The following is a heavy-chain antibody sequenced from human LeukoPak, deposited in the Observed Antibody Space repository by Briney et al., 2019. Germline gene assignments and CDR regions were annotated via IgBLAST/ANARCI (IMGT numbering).Heavy chain of an antibody. V-gene: IGHV1-18*01. CDR1: GHNFINYG. J-gene: IGHJ4*02. Sequence: GASVKVSRKASGHNFINYGISWVRQAPGQGLDWMGWISTYNGNSIYAQKFQGRVTMTTDTSTSTGYMDLRSLTSDDTAVYYCARVARTAVGIRYYFDEWGQGTLVSVSS. CDR2: ISTYNGNS. D-gene: IGHD1-14*01. CDR3: ARVARTAVGIRYYFDE.